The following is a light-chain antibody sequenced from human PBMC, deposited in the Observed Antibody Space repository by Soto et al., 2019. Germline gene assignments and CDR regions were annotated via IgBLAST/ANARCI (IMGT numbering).Light chain of an antibody. V-gene: IGKV3-20*01. CDR3: QQYGSSPQT. J-gene: IGKJ1*01. CDR1: QSVSSDY. CDR2: GAS. Sequence: EIVLTQSPGTLSLSPGERATLSCRASQSVSSDYLAWYQQKPGQAPRLLIYGASRRATDIPDRFSGRGSGTDFTLTVSSLEPEDFAVYYCQQYGSSPQTFGQGTTVEIK.